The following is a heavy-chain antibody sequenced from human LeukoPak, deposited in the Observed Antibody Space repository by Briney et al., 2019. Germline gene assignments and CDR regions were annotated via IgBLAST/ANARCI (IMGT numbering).Heavy chain of an antibody. CDR3: ARAAYCGGDCYIP. CDR1: GGSISSGDYY. D-gene: IGHD2-21*01. J-gene: IGHJ5*02. CDR2: IYYSGST. Sequence: SQTLSLTCTVSGGSISSGDYYWSWIRQPPGKGLEWIGYIYYSGSTYYNPSLKSRVTISVDTSKNQFSLKLSSVTAADTAVYYCARAAYCGGDCYIPWGQGTLVTVSS. V-gene: IGHV4-30-4*01.